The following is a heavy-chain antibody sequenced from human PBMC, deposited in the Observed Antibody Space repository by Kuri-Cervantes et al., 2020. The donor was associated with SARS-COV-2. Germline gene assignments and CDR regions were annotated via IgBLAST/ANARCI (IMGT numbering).Heavy chain of an antibody. CDR3: ARDQLSFTIFGVVITYFDY. CDR2: ISAYNGNT. D-gene: IGHD3-3*01. CDR1: GYTFTSYG. V-gene: IGHV1-18*01. J-gene: IGHJ4*02. Sequence: ASVKVSCKASGYTFTSYGISWVRQAPGQGLEWMGWISAYNGNTNYAQKLQGRVTMTTDTSTSTAYMELRSSRSDDTAVYYCARDQLSFTIFGVVITYFDYWGQGTLVTVSS.